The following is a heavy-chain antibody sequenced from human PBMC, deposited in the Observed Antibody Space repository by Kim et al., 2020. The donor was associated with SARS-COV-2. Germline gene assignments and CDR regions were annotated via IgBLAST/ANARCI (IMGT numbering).Heavy chain of an antibody. CDR3: ARGKGSGWPYFDY. V-gene: IGHV3-21*01. CDR1: GFTFSSYS. D-gene: IGHD6-19*01. J-gene: IGHJ4*02. CDR2: ISSSSSYI. Sequence: GGSLRLSCAASGFTFSSYSMNWVRQAPGKGLEWVSSISSSSSYIYYADSVKGRFTISRDNAKNSLYLQMNSLRAEDTAVYYCARGKGSGWPYFDYWGQGTLVTVSS.